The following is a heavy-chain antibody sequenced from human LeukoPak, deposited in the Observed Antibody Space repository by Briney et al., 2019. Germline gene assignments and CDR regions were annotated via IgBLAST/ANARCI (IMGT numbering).Heavy chain of an antibody. J-gene: IGHJ4*02. V-gene: IGHV1-2*02. CDR1: GYTFTGYY. Sequence: ASVKVSCKASGYTFTGYYMHWVRQAPGHGLEWMGWINPNSGGTNYAQKFQGRVTMNRDTSISTAYMELRRLRSDDTAVYYGARRVAARDGDYWVEGTLVTDSS. CDR3: ARRVAARDGDY. D-gene: IGHD6-6*01. CDR2: INPNSGGT.